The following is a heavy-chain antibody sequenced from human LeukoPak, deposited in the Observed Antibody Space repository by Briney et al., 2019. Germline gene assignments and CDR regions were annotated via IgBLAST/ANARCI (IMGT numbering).Heavy chain of an antibody. CDR3: ARDQTYSGSGIYTYFDY. D-gene: IGHD3-10*01. CDR1: GGSISSSGHY. Sequence: SQTLSLTCTVSGGSISSSGHYWSWIRQPAGKGLEYLGRIYSTGSTNYNPSLRSRVTISLDTSKNHFSLKPSSVTAADTAVYYCARDQTYSGSGIYTYFDYWGQGILVTVSS. CDR2: IYSTGST. J-gene: IGHJ4*02. V-gene: IGHV4-61*02.